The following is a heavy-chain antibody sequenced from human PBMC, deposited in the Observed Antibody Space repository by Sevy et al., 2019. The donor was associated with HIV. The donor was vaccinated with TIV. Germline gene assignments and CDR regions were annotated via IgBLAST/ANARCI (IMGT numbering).Heavy chain of an antibody. J-gene: IGHJ5*02. CDR3: AKEGYESSGYYH. CDR1: GLTVSDNF. V-gene: IGHV3-53*01. Sequence: GGSLRLSCAASGLTVSDNFMSWVRQAPGKGLEWVSVIYIGGTTYYADSVKGRFTISRDNSKKTLDLQMHSLRAEDTAVYYCAKEGYESSGYYHWGQGTLVTVSS. D-gene: IGHD3-22*01. CDR2: IYIGGTT.